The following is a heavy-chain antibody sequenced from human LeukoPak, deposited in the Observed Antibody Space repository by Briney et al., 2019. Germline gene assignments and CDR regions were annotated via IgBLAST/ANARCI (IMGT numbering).Heavy chain of an antibody. CDR1: GFTFSSYA. CDR3: AKHPESYYDFWSGYYFDY. Sequence: GASLRLSCAASGFTFSSYAMSWVRQAPGKGLEWVSAISGSGGGTYYADSVKGRFTISRDNSKNTLYLQMNSLRAEDTAVYYCAKHPESYYDFWSGYYFDYWGQGTLVTVSS. V-gene: IGHV3-23*01. D-gene: IGHD3-3*01. J-gene: IGHJ4*02. CDR2: ISGSGGGT.